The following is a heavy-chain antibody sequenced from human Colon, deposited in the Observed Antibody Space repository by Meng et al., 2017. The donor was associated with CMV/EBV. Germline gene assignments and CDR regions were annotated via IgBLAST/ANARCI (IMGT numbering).Heavy chain of an antibody. CDR2: ISASGFTI. D-gene: IGHD3-22*01. CDR3: AKDIYYDSSGLGDY. V-gene: IGHV3-23*01. Sequence: GGSLRLSCAPSEFRFISYDMTWVRQAPGKGLEWISYISASGFTIYYADSVKGRFTISRDNSKNTLYLQMNSLRAEDTAVYYCAKDIYYDSSGLGDYWGQGTLVTVSS. J-gene: IGHJ4*02. CDR1: EFRFISYD.